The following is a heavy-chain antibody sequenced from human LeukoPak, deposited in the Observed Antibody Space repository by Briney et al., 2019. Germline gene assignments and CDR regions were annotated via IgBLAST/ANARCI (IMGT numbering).Heavy chain of an antibody. CDR3: VRQDIGSYLGGY. D-gene: IGHD1-26*01. CDR2: INQDGSAK. Sequence: GGSLRLSCAASGSTFSSYWMTWVRQAPGKGLEWVASINQDGSAKYYVDSVKGRLTISRDNAQNSLSLQMNSLRAEDTAVYYCVRQDIGSYLGGYWGQGTLVTVSS. V-gene: IGHV3-7*01. CDR1: GSTFSSYW. J-gene: IGHJ4*02.